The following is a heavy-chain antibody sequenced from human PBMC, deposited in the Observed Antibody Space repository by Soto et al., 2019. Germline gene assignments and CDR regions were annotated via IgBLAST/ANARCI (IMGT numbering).Heavy chain of an antibody. CDR3: ARHNYYSGLDV. V-gene: IGHV1-18*01. Sequence: ASGKVCCKASCYTFSSYFITWVRQAPGQGLEWMGRISAYDGNTNYAHMLQDRVTMTTDRSTTTAYMELRSLRSDDTALYYCARHNYYSGLDVWGQGTPVPVSS. CDR1: CYTFSSYF. J-gene: IGHJ6*02. CDR2: ISAYDGNT.